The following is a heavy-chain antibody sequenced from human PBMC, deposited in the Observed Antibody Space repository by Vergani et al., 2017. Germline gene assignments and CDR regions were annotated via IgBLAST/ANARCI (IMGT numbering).Heavy chain of an antibody. J-gene: IGHJ6*03. V-gene: IGHV4-4*07. CDR3: ARDYRDIVVVPAAMGYYYYYYMDV. CDR1: GGSISSYY. CDR2: IYTSGST. D-gene: IGHD2-2*01. Sequence: QVQLQESGPGLVKPSETLSLTCTVSGGSISSYYWSWIRQPAGKGLEWIGRIYTSGSTNYNPSLKRRVTMSVDTSKNQFSLKLSSVTAADTAVYYCARDYRDIVVVPAAMGYYYYYYMDVWGKGTTVTVSS.